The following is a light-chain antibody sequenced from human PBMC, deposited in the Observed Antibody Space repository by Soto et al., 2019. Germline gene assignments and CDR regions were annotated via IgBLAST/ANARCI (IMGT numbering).Light chain of an antibody. CDR1: QSVGNN. V-gene: IGKV3-15*01. J-gene: IGKJ1*01. CDR2: GAS. Sequence: EVVLTQSPVTLSVSPGEEATLSCRASQSVGNNVAWYQQKPGQVPSLLIYGASTRATGVPARFRGSGSGTEFTLTISSLQSEDFAVYYCQQYDNWPPWTFGQGTKVEI. CDR3: QQYDNWPPWT.